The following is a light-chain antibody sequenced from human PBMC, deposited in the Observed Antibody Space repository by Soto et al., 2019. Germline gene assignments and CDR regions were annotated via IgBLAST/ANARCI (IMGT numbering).Light chain of an antibody. V-gene: IGKV3-15*01. CDR2: DAS. CDR3: QQYNSWLWT. CDR1: ESVTSS. Sequence: IVMMQSPATLSVSPGDRATLSCRASESVTSSLAWYQQKPGQAPRLLIYDASTRATGIPARFSGSGSGTEFTLIISSLQSEDSAVYYCQQYNSWLWTFGQGTKV. J-gene: IGKJ1*01.